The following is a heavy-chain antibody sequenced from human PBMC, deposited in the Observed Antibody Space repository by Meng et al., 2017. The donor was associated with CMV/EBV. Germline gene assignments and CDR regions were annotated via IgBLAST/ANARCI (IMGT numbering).Heavy chain of an antibody. CDR3: AKGPLYCSSTSCHGWFDP. Sequence: FAFGGLALSGVRLSPRKGLVWLSAIRGSGGSTYYADSVKGRFTISRDNSKNTLYLQLNRLRAADTAVYYCAKGPLYCSSTSCHGWFDPWGQGTLVTVSS. J-gene: IGHJ5*02. V-gene: IGHV3-23*01. CDR2: IRGSGGST. CDR1: FAFGGLA. D-gene: IGHD2-2*01.